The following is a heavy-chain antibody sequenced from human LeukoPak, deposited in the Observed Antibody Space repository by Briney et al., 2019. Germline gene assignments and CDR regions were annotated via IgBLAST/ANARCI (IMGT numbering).Heavy chain of an antibody. CDR2: FYNSGSS. J-gene: IGHJ4*02. CDR1: DDSISDYY. V-gene: IGHV4-59*01. D-gene: IGHD3-16*01. Sequence: SETLSLTCTVSDDSISDYYRGWIRQPPGKGLEWIGYFYNSGSSTYNPSLKSRVTISADTSKNQFSLKLNSVTAADTAVYYCTRGAGWLIDYWGQGILVTVSS. CDR3: TRGAGWLIDY.